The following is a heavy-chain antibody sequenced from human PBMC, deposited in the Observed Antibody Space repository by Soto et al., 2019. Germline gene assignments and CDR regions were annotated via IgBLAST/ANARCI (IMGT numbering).Heavy chain of an antibody. D-gene: IGHD5-12*01. CDR2: INSDGSST. CDR1: GFTFSSYW. V-gene: IGHV3-74*01. CDR3: ARDGHNYNLDH. J-gene: IGHJ4*02. Sequence: TGGSLRLSCAASGFTFSSYWMHWVRQAPGKGLVWVSRINSDGSSTSYADSVKGRFTISRDNAKNTLYVQMNSLRDEDTAVYYCARDGHNYNLDHWGQGTLVTVSS.